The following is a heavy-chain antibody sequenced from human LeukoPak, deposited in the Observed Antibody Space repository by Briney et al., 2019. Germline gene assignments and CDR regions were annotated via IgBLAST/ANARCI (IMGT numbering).Heavy chain of an antibody. V-gene: IGHV4-34*01. J-gene: IGHJ4*02. Sequence: PSETLSLTCAVYGGSFSGYYWSWIRQPPGKGLEWIGEINHSGSTNYNPSLKSRVTISVDTSKNQFSLKLSSVTAADTAVYYCASGDSSSWYFLDYWGQGTLVTVSS. CDR3: ASGDSSSWYFLDY. D-gene: IGHD6-13*01. CDR1: GGSFSGYY. CDR2: INHSGST.